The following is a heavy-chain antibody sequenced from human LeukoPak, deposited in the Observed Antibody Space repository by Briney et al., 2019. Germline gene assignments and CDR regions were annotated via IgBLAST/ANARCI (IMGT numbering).Heavy chain of an antibody. V-gene: IGHV3-9*01. D-gene: IGHD3-22*01. CDR1: GFTFDDYA. CDR2: ISWNSGSI. CDR3: ARGRDYDSTGYLDY. Sequence: GRSLRLSCAASGFTFDDYAMHWVRQAPGKGLEWVSGISWNSGSIGYADSVKGRFTISRDNSKNTLYLQISGLRVEDTAVYYCARGRDYDSTGYLDYWGQGTLVTVSS. J-gene: IGHJ4*02.